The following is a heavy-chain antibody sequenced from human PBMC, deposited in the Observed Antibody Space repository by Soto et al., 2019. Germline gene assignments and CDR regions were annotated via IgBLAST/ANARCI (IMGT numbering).Heavy chain of an antibody. CDR3: GKVGDGGGACYWAH. CDR2: ISDSGDST. CDR1: GFTFSAYG. V-gene: IGHV3-23*01. Sequence: EVQLLESGGGLVQPGGSLRLSCAASGFTFSAYGMSWVRQAPGKGLEWVSGISDSGDSTSYADSVKGRFTISRDNSKNTLSLQMNSLRAEDTAVYYCGKVGDGGGACYWAHWGQGTLVRVSS. D-gene: IGHD2-21*02. J-gene: IGHJ4*02.